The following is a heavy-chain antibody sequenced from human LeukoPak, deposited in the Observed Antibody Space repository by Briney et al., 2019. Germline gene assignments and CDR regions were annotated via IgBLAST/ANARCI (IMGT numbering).Heavy chain of an antibody. CDR1: GGSISSSSYY. Sequence: SETLSLTCTVSGGSISSSSYYWGWIRQPPGKGLEWIGSIYYSGSTYYNPSLKSRVTISVDTSKNQFSLKLSSVTAADTAVYYCARGRLIVTTSFDYWGQGTLVTVSS. J-gene: IGHJ4*02. D-gene: IGHD4-11*01. CDR2: IYYSGST. CDR3: ARGRLIVTTSFDY. V-gene: IGHV4-39*07.